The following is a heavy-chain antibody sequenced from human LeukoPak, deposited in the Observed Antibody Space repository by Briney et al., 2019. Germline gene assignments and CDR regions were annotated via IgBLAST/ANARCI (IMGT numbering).Heavy chain of an antibody. V-gene: IGHV1-2*02. CDR1: GYTFTGYY. Sequence: EASVKVSCKASGYTFTGYYMHWVRQAPGQGLERMGWINPNSGGTNYAQKFQGRVTMTRDTSISTAYMELSRLRSDDTAVYYCARSVRLVVAATNFDYWGQGTLSPSPQ. D-gene: IGHD2-15*01. J-gene: IGHJ4*02. CDR3: ARSVRLVVAATNFDY. CDR2: INPNSGGT.